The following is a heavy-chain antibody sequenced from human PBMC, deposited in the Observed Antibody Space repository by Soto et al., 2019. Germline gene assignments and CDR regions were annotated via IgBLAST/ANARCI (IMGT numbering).Heavy chain of an antibody. CDR2: ISGSGGST. J-gene: IGHJ4*02. D-gene: IGHD2-21*02. V-gene: IGHV3-23*01. Sequence: GGSLRLSCAASGFTFSSYAMSWVRQAPGKGLEWVSAISGSGGSTYYADSVKGRFTISRDNSKNTLYLQMNSLKAEDTAVYYCAKAGIYCGGDCYSDYWGQGTLVTVSS. CDR3: AKAGIYCGGDCYSDY. CDR1: GFTFSSYA.